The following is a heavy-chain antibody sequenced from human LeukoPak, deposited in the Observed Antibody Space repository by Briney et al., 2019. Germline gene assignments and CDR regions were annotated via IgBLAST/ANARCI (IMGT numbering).Heavy chain of an antibody. CDR1: GGSISSGGYS. CDR3: ASGITGTTDAFDI. D-gene: IGHD1-7*01. J-gene: IGHJ3*02. CDR2: IYYSGST. V-gene: IGHV4-30-4*07. Sequence: PSETLSLTCAVSGGSISSGGYSWSWIRQPPGKGLEWIGYIYYSGSTYYNPFLKSRVTISVDTSKNQFSLKLSSVTAADTAVYYCASGITGTTDAFDIWGQGTMVTVSS.